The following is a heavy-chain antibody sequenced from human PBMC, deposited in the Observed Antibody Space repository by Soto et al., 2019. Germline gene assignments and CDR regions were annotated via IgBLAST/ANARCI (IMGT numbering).Heavy chain of an antibody. D-gene: IGHD3-10*01. CDR2: ISYDGSDK. CDR1: GFPFTSYG. Sequence: QVQLVESGGGVVQPGRSLRLSCAASGFPFTSYGMHWVREGPDKGLEWVAIISYDGSDKYYADSVKGRFTISRDNSKNTLYQQMNSLRPEDTALYYCVGGQYYFDYRGQGTLVLVSS. V-gene: IGHV3-30*03. CDR3: VGGQYYFDY. J-gene: IGHJ4*02.